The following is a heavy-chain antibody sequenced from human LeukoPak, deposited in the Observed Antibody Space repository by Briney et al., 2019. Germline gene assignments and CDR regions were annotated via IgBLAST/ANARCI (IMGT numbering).Heavy chain of an antibody. J-gene: IGHJ6*03. V-gene: IGHV3-21*01. CDR1: GFTFSSYS. D-gene: IGHD6-13*01. CDR2: ISSSSSYI. CDR3: ASQVSSSWPTYYYYYYMAV. Sequence: GGSLRLSCAASGFTFSSYSMNWVRQAPGKGLEWVSSISSSSSYIYYADSVKGRFTISRDNAKNSLYLQMNSLRAEDTAVYYCASQVSSSWPTYYYYYYMAVWGKGATVTVSS.